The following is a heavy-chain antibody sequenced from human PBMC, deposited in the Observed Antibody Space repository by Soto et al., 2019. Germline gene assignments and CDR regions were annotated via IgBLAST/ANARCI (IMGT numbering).Heavy chain of an antibody. CDR3: ARSAIPRGGWFRP. CDR2: IYASGST. D-gene: IGHD2-15*01. CDR1: DDSLSTYY. J-gene: IGHJ5*02. V-gene: IGHV4-4*07. Sequence: PSETLSLTCNVSDDSLSTYYWSWIRQPDWKGLEWIGRIYASGSTNYNPSLKGRVSMSVDTSKKQFSLEMISVTAADTAMYYCARSAIPRGGWFRPWGQGVLVTVSS.